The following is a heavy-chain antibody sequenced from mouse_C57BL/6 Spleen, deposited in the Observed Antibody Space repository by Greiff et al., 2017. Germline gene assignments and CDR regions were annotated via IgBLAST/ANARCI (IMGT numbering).Heavy chain of an antibody. CDR2: INPGSGGT. CDR3: ARRDYSNYEDAMDY. D-gene: IGHD2-5*01. CDR1: GYAFTNYL. V-gene: IGHV1-54*01. J-gene: IGHJ4*01. Sequence: QVQLQQSGAELVRPGTSVKVSCKASGYAFTNYLIEWVKQRPGQGLEWIGVINPGSGGTNYNEKFKGKATLTADKSSSTAYMQLSSLTSEDSAVYFCARRDYSNYEDAMDYWGQGTSVTVSS.